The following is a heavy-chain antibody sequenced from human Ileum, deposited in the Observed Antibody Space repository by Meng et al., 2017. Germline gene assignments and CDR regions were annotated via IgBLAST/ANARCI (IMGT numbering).Heavy chain of an antibody. D-gene: IGHD7-27*01. V-gene: IGHV4-61*01. Sequence: QVQLQEAGPGLVRPSEILSLICTVSGASVTTSHYQWGWIRQPPGKGLEWIGYASTNYNPSLKSRLTISLDTSKNQVSLKLTSVTAADTAVYYCARDHWGSLDYWGQGILVTVSS. CDR1: GASVTTSHYQ. CDR2: AST. CDR3: ARDHWGSLDY. J-gene: IGHJ4*02.